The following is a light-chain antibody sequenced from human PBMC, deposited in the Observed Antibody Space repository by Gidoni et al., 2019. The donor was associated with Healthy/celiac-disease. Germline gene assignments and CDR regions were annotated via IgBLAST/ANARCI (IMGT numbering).Light chain of an antibody. CDR1: QILSSN. CDR3: QQYNKLGLT. Sequence: EIVMTQSPATLSVSPGERATLSCRASQILSSNLAWYQQKPGQAPRLLIYCASTRATGIPARFSGSGSGTEFTLTISSLQSEDFAVYYCQQYNKLGLTFGGGTKVEIK. V-gene: IGKV3-15*01. CDR2: CAS. J-gene: IGKJ4*01.